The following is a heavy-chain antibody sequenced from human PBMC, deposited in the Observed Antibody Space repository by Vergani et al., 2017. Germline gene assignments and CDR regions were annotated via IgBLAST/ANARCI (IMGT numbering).Heavy chain of an antibody. V-gene: IGHV4-39*01. CDR3: ARPLNYYYYMDV. CDR1: GGSISSSTYY. CDR2: IYYSGST. Sequence: QLQLQESGPGLVKPSETLSLTCTVSGGSISSSTYYWGWIRQPPGKGLEWIGSIYYSGSTYYNPSLKSRVTISVDTSKNQLSRKVSSVTAADTAVYYCARPLNYYYYMDVWGKGTTVTVSS. J-gene: IGHJ6*03.